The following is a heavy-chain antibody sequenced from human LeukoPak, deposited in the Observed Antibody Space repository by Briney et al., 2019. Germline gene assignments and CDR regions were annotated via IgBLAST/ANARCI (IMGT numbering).Heavy chain of an antibody. D-gene: IGHD6-13*01. CDR1: GGSFSGYY. J-gene: IGHJ4*02. Sequence: KPSETLSLTCAVYGGSFSGYYWSWIRQPPGKGLEWIGEINHSGSTNYNPSLKSRVTISVDTSKNQFSLKLSSVTAADTAVYYCARRPLRIAAAGTGGRFDYWGQGTLVTVSS. V-gene: IGHV4-34*01. CDR2: INHSGST. CDR3: ARRPLRIAAAGTGGRFDY.